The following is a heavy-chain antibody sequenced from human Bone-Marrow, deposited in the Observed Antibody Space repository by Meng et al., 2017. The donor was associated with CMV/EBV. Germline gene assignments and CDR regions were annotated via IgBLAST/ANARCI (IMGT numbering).Heavy chain of an antibody. CDR2: SNAGNGNT. CDR3: ARDRRRITIFGVVITSDYYGMDV. J-gene: IGHJ6*02. CDR1: GYTFTSYA. D-gene: IGHD3-3*01. Sequence: ASVKVSCKASGYTFTSYAMHWVRQAPGQRLEWMGWSNAGNGNTKYSQEFQGRVTITRDTSASTAYMELSSLRSEDTAVYYCARDRRRITIFGVVITSDYYGMDVWGQGTTVTVSS. V-gene: IGHV1-3*02.